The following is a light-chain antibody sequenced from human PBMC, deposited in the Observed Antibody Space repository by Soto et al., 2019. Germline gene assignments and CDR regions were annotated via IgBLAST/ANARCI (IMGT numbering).Light chain of an antibody. V-gene: IGLV4-69*02. CDR2: LSGDGSQ. J-gene: IGLJ2*01. CDR1: SAHSNYA. Sequence: QPVVTQSPSASASPGASVKLTCTLSSAHSNYAVAWHQQRPDKGPRYLMKLSGDGSQTKGGGVPDRFSGSSSGAERYLTISSLQSEDEAEYYCQTWGAGTVVFGGGTKLTVL. CDR3: QTWGAGTVV.